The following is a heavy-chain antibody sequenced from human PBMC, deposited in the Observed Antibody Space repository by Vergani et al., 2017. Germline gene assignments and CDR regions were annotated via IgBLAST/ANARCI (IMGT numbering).Heavy chain of an antibody. CDR1: GFTFSGSA. CDR2: IRSKANSYAT. V-gene: IGHV3-73*01. J-gene: IGHJ5*02. CDR3: ARVKGRGFGELFPWFDP. Sequence: EVQLLESGGGLVQPGGSLRLSCAASGFTFSGSAMHWVRQASGKGLEWVGRIRSKANSYATAYAASVKGRFTISRDDSKNTAYLQMNSLKTEDTAVYYCARVKGRGFGELFPWFDPWGQGTLVTVSS. D-gene: IGHD3-10*01.